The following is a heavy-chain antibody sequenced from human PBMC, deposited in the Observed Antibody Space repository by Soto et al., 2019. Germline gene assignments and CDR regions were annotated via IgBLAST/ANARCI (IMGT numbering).Heavy chain of an antibody. J-gene: IGHJ4*02. CDR2: IGGTDGNT. CDR3: AKGMFSSSPAAAGSFDS. D-gene: IGHD3-10*01. CDR1: GFTFSSYA. V-gene: IGHV3-23*01. Sequence: VQLLESGGDLAQPGGSLRLSCAASGFTFSSYAMSWVRQAPGKGLEWVSAIGGTDGNTYYADSVKGRFTISRDNFMNTLYLQMSRLRAEDTAVYYCAKGMFSSSPAAAGSFDSWGQGTLVTVSS.